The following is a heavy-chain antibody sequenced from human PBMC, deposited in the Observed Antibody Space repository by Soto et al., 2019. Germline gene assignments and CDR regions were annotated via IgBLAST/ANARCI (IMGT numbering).Heavy chain of an antibody. Sequence: GGSLRLSCAASGFTFRSYWMHWVRQAPGKGLVWVSRINSDGSSTSYAYSVKGRFTISRDNAKKTLYLQMNSLRAEDTAVYYCARGGVERRIQLWTTYYCYGMDVWGQGTTVTVSS. CDR2: INSDGSST. V-gene: IGHV3-74*01. CDR3: ARGGVERRIQLWTTYYCYGMDV. CDR1: GFTFRSYW. D-gene: IGHD5-18*01. J-gene: IGHJ6*02.